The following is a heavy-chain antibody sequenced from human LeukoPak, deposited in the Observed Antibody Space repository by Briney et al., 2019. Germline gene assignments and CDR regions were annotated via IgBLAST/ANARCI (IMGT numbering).Heavy chain of an antibody. J-gene: IGHJ4*02. Sequence: PGGSLRLSCAVSGYTFSSYAMSWVRQAPGKGLEWVSAISGSGGSTYYADSVKGRFTISRDNSKNTLYLQMNSLRAEDTAVYYCAKAPVTTCSGAYCYPFDYWSQGTLVTVSS. CDR3: AKAPVTTCSGAYCYPFDY. V-gene: IGHV3-23*01. CDR2: ISGSGGST. CDR1: GYTFSSYA. D-gene: IGHD2-21*01.